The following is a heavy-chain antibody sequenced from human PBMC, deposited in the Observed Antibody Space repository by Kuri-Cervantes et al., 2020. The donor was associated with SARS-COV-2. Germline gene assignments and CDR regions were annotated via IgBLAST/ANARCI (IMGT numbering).Heavy chain of an antibody. CDR2: IKQDGSER. CDR1: GFTFSSYW. Sequence: GESLKISCAASGFTFSSYWMSWVRQAPGKGLEWVANIKQDGSERFYVDSVKGRFTISRDNAKNSLYLQMDSLRVEDTAVYYCARDADSSSWHAYWGQGALVTVSS. D-gene: IGHD3-22*01. J-gene: IGHJ4*02. CDR3: ARDADSSSWHAY. V-gene: IGHV3-7*01.